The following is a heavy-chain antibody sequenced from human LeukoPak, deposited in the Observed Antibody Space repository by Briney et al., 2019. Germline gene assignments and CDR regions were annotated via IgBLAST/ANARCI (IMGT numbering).Heavy chain of an antibody. D-gene: IGHD2-15*01. Sequence: GGSLRLSCAASGFTFDDYGMSWVRQAPGKGLEWVSGINWSGGITAYADSVKGRFTISRDNAKNSLYLQMNSLRAEDTAVYYCARGHSSIVVVVAAIYGMDVWGQGTTVTVSS. CDR2: INWSGGIT. J-gene: IGHJ6*02. CDR3: ARGHSSIVVVVAAIYGMDV. CDR1: GFTFDDYG. V-gene: IGHV3-20*04.